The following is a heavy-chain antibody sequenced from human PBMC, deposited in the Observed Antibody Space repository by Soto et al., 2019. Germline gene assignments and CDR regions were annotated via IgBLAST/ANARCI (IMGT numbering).Heavy chain of an antibody. J-gene: IGHJ4*02. CDR2: IGFDGINI. CDR3: ARDGIGSAAFRGYLDY. CDR1: GSIFRGYG. Sequence: QIQLVESGGGVVQPGRSLRLSCAASGSIFRGYGMHWVRQAPGKGLERVAIIGFDGININYADAVMGRFTISRDNSKNTLYLEMNSLRVEDTAVYYCARDGIGSAAFRGYLDYWGQGTLVTVSS. V-gene: IGHV3-33*01. D-gene: IGHD2-15*01.